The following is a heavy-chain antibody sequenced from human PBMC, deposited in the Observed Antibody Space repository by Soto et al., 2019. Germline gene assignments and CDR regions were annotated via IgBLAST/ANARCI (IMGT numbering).Heavy chain of an antibody. CDR1: GYTFTGYY. CDR3: ARWASGPDYDILTGYYKGGYYFDY. Sequence: QVQLVQSGAEVKKPGASVKVSCKASGYTFTGYYMHWVRQAPGQGLEWMGWINPNIGGTNYAQKFPGWVTMTRDTSISTAYMELSRLRSDDTAVYYCARWASGPDYDILTGYYKGGYYFDYWGQGTLVTVSS. V-gene: IGHV1-2*04. D-gene: IGHD3-9*01. J-gene: IGHJ4*02. CDR2: INPNIGGT.